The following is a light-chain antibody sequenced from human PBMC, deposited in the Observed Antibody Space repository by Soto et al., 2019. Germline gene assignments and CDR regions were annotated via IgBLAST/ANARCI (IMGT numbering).Light chain of an antibody. Sequence: QSALTQPPSASGSPGQSVTISCTGTSSDVGSYNYVSWYQQHPGKAPSLMIYEVTKRPSGVPDRFSGSKSGNTASLTVTGLQPEDEADYYCSSFAGNNNLLFGGGTQLTVL. CDR1: SSDVGSYNY. V-gene: IGLV2-8*01. CDR3: SSFAGNNNLL. J-gene: IGLJ2*01. CDR2: EVT.